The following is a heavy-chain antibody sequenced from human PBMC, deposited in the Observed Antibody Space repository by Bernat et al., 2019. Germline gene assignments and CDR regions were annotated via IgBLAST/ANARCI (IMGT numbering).Heavy chain of an antibody. J-gene: IGHJ4*02. D-gene: IGHD3-10*01. CDR1: GFTFSSHP. CDR2: ISYEGDTK. CDR3: ARGMRGSYLTHDW. Sequence: QVQLVESGGGVVQPGRSLRLSCEASGFTFSSHPMHWVRQSPGEWLEWVAVISYEGDTKFYADSVRGRFTISRDNSKSTLYLEMNSLRVEDTAIYYCARGMRGSYLTHDWWGQGTLVIASS. V-gene: IGHV3-30-3*01.